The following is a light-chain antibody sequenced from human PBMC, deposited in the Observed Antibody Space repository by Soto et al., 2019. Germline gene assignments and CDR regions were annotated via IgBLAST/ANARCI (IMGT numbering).Light chain of an antibody. CDR2: GAS. J-gene: IGKJ2*01. Sequence: EIVLTQSPGTLSLSPGEIATFSCRASESVRSSHLAWYQHKPGQAPRLLIYGASNRASGIPDRFSAGGSGTYFTLDISRLEPEDFAVYYCQQYDTSSTYTFGPGTRLEIK. CDR3: QQYDTSSTYT. V-gene: IGKV3-20*01. CDR1: ESVRSSH.